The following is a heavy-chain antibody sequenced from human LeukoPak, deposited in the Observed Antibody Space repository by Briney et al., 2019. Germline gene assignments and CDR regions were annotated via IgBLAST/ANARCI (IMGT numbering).Heavy chain of an antibody. CDR2: IYGTGST. V-gene: IGHV4-38-2*01. CDR1: GYSLGKNYY. CDR3: ARYDSRGSASTRFDY. J-gene: IGHJ4*02. Sequence: SETLSLTCAVSGYSLGKNYYWGWIRQPPGKGLEWIGRIYGTGSTSYNPSLMNRITMSVDTSKNHFSLKLTSVTAAATAVYYCARYDSRGSASTRFDYWGQGILVTISS. D-gene: IGHD3-16*01.